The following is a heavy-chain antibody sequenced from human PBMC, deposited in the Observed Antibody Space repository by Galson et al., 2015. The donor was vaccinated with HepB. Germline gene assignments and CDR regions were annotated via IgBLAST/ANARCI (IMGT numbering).Heavy chain of an antibody. V-gene: IGHV1-8*01. J-gene: IGHJ4*02. CDR1: GYTFTSYD. Sequence: SVKVSCKASGYTFTSYDINWVRQATGQGLEWMGWMNPNSGDTGYAQKFQGRVTMTRNTSISTAYMELSSLRSEDTAVYYCARDLAAAGTDFDYWGQGTLVTVSS. CDR3: ARDLAAAGTDFDY. D-gene: IGHD6-13*01. CDR2: MNPNSGDT.